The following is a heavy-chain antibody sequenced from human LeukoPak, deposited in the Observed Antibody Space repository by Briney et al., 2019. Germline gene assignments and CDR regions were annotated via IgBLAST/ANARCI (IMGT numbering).Heavy chain of an antibody. CDR1: GGSFSGYY. Sequence: PSETLSLTCVVYGGSFSGYYWSWIRQPPGKGLEWIGEINHSGSTNYNPSLKSRVTISVDTSKNQFSLKLSSVTAADTAVYYCARDPSLGFDYWGQGTLVTVSS. CDR3: ARDPSLGFDY. V-gene: IGHV4-34*01. J-gene: IGHJ4*02. D-gene: IGHD3-16*01. CDR2: INHSGST.